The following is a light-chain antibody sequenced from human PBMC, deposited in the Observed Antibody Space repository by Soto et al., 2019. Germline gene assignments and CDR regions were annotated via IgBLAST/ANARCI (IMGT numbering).Light chain of an antibody. CDR2: GNS. CDR1: SSNIGAGYD. J-gene: IGLJ7*01. V-gene: IGLV1-40*01. CDR3: QSYDSSRSDDV. Sequence: QSVLTQPPSVSGAPGQRVTISCTGSSSNIGAGYDVHWYQPLPGTAPKLLIYGNSNRPSGVPDRFSGSKPVTSPSLAITGLQAEDEADHFCQSYDSSRSDDVFGGGNQLTVL.